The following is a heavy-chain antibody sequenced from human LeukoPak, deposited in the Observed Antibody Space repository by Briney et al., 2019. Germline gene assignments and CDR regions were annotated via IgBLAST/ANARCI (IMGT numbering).Heavy chain of an antibody. CDR2: INHSGST. Sequence: PSQTLSLTCTVSGGSISSGSYYWSWIRQPPGTGLEWIGEINHSGSTNYNPSLKSRVTISVDTSKNQFSLKLSSVTAADTAVYYCARGTVRFDPWGQGTLVTVSS. V-gene: IGHV4-39*07. D-gene: IGHD3/OR15-3a*01. CDR3: ARGTVRFDP. CDR1: GGSISSGSYY. J-gene: IGHJ5*02.